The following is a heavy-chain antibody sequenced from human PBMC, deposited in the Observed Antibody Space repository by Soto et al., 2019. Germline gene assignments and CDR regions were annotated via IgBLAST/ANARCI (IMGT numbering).Heavy chain of an antibody. J-gene: IGHJ5*01. V-gene: IGHV1-18*01. CDR1: GYIFSNYG. Sequence: VQLVQSGAELKMPGASVKVSCKTSGYIFSNYGLTWVRQAPGQGLEWMGWISIYVCYSHSSPRFHGRLIMTTDTSTSTAFMELRNLRIDDTAVYFCAKNSSSEWLDSWGQGTLITVSS. CDR3: AKNSSSEWLDS. D-gene: IGHD6-13*01. CDR2: ISIYVCYS.